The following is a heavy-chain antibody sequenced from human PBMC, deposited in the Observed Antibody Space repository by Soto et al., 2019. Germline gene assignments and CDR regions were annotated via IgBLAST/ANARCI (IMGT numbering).Heavy chain of an antibody. D-gene: IGHD6-13*01. J-gene: IGHJ4*02. Sequence: QVRLVQSGAEVKRPGSSVKVSCKASGGTFTSYTLSWVRQVPGQGPEWMGRIIPILGIASYAQKFQGRITIIAGKSTSTAYMDLTALRSEDTAIYSAAREFTGWAAADMPYYLDSWGQGTLVVVSS. CDR1: GGTFTSYT. CDR3: AREFTGWAAADMPYYLDS. CDR2: IIPILGIA. V-gene: IGHV1-69*08.